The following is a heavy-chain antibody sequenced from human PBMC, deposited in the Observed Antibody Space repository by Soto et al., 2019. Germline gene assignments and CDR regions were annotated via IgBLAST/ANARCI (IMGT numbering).Heavy chain of an antibody. CDR2: IYYSGST. D-gene: IGHD3-22*01. V-gene: IGHV4-59*01. Sequence: PSETLSLTCTVSGGSISSYYWSWIRQPPGKGLEWIGYIYYSGSTNYNPSLKSRVTISVDTSKNQFSLKLSSVTAADTAVYYCARGYYYDSSGYYYNWFDPWGQGTLVTVSS. CDR1: GGSISSYY. J-gene: IGHJ5*02. CDR3: ARGYYYDSSGYYYNWFDP.